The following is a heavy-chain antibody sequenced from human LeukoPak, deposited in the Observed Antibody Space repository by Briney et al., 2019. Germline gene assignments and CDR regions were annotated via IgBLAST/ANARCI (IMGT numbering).Heavy chain of an antibody. CDR1: GFTLEDYA. J-gene: IGHJ4*02. V-gene: IGHV3-9*01. CDR3: AKDIAPFNVHSSSSGGFDY. D-gene: IGHD6-6*01. Sequence: GGSLRLSCAASGFTLEDYAMHWVRQAPGKGLEWASGICWNSGSIGYADSVKGRFTIFRDKAKNSLYLQMNSLRAEDTALYYCAKDIAPFNVHSSSSGGFDYWGQGTLVTVSS. CDR2: ICWNSGSI.